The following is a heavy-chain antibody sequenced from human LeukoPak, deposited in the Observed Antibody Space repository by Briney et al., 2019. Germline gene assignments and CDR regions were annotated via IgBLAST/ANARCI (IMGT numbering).Heavy chain of an antibody. CDR2: ISSSGSTI. Sequence: GGSLRLSCAASGFTFSGYGMHWVRQAPGKGLEWVSYISSSGSTIYYADSVKGRFTISRDNAKNSLYLQMNSLRAEDTAVYYCARVGRAILRYFDWPYAFDIWGQGTMVTVSS. CDR1: GFTFSGYG. J-gene: IGHJ3*02. V-gene: IGHV3-48*04. D-gene: IGHD3-9*01. CDR3: ARVGRAILRYFDWPYAFDI.